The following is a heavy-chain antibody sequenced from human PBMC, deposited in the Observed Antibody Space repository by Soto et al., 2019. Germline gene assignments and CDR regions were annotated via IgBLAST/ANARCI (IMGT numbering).Heavy chain of an antibody. D-gene: IGHD3-3*01. CDR3: NRGSEYDLWSGYL. CDR2: IVPMFGTS. Sequence: QERLVQSGAEVRKPGSSVKVSCKVTGGTYTRYAINWVRQAPGQGPEWMGGIVPMFGTSKYAQKFQGRVTITADTSTNIAYMELRSLRSEDTAVYYCNRGSEYDLWSGYLWGQGTLVSVSS. CDR1: GGTYTRYA. V-gene: IGHV1-69*06. J-gene: IGHJ4*02.